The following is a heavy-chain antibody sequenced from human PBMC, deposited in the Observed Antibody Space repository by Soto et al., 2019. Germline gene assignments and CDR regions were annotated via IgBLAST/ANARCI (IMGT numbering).Heavy chain of an antibody. J-gene: IGHJ6*03. CDR2: ISGSGGST. CDR3: AKTPANLRVLEWLKSYYMDV. V-gene: IGHV3-23*01. CDR1: GFTFRSYA. D-gene: IGHD3-3*01. Sequence: PGGSLRLSCAASGFTFRSYARRWVSQAPGQGLKRVSAISGSGGSTYYADSVKGRFTISRDNSKNTLYLQMNSLRAEDTAVYNCAKTPANLRVLEWLKSYYMDVWGKGTTVTVSS.